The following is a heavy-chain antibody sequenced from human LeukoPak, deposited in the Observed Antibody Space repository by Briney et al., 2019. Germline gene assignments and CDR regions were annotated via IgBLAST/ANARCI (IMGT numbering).Heavy chain of an antibody. CDR3: TRGDNT. V-gene: IGHV4-61*02. Sequence: SETLSLTCTVSGGSISSGSSYWSWIRQPAGKGLQWIGRIYTSGNTNYKPSLQSRVTISVDTAKNQFSLKLSSVTAADTAVYYCTRGDNTWGQGTLVTVSS. CDR2: IYTSGNT. J-gene: IGHJ5*02. D-gene: IGHD2/OR15-2a*01. CDR1: GGSISSGSSY.